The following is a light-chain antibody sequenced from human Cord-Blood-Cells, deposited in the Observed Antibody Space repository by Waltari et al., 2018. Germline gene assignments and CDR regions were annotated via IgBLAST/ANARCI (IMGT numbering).Light chain of an antibody. Sequence: IVMTQSPDSLAVSLGERATINCKSSQSVLYSTNNKNYLAWYQQKPGQPPKLLIYWASTREAGVPDRCSSSGSGTDFTLTISSLQAEDVAVYYCQQYYSTPYTFGPGTKVDIK. CDR3: QQYYSTPYT. CDR1: QSVLYSTNNKNY. V-gene: IGKV4-1*01. CDR2: WAS. J-gene: IGKJ3*01.